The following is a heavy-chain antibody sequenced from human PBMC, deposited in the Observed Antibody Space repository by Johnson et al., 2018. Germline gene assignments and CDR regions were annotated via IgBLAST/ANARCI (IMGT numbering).Heavy chain of an antibody. V-gene: IGHV1-46*01. CDR1: GYTFTSYY. CDR3: ARNHGYYYYGMDV. Sequence: QVQLVESGAEVKKPGASVKVSCKASGYTFTSYYMHWVRQAPGQGLEWMGIINPSGGSTSYAQRFQGRVTMTRETSTSTVYMELSSLRSEDTAVFYCARNHGYYYYGMDVWGQGTTVTVSS. CDR2: INPSGGST. J-gene: IGHJ6*02. D-gene: IGHD1-14*01.